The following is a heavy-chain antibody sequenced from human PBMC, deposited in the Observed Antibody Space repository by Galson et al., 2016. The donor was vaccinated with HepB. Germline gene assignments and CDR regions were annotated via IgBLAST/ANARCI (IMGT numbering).Heavy chain of an antibody. D-gene: IGHD3-10*01. CDR1: GFTFSSYA. Sequence: SLRLSCAASGFTFSSYAMSWVRQAPGKGLDWVSSISGRGAHTSAAASLTRRFALSRDNSKNTLFLQVNSLRAEDTAVYYCARNQPLDGFGELPRRHFDNWGQGSLVTVSS. CDR2: ISGRGAHT. V-gene: IGHV3-23*01. J-gene: IGHJ4*02. CDR3: ARNQPLDGFGELPRRHFDN.